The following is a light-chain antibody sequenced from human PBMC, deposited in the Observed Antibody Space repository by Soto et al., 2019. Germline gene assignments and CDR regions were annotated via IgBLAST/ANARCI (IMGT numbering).Light chain of an antibody. J-gene: IGLJ1*01. V-gene: IGLV1-40*01. CDR3: QSYDSSLSSYV. CDR1: SSNIGAGYD. Sequence: QSVLTQPPSVSGAPGPRVTISCTGSSSNIGAGYDVHWYQQLPGTAPKLLIYGNSNRPSGAPDRFSGSKSGTSASLAITGLQAEDEADYYCQSYDSSLSSYVFGTGTKVTVL. CDR2: GNS.